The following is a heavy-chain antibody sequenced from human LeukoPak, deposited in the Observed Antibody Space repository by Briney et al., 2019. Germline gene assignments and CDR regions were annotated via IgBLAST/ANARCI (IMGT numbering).Heavy chain of an antibody. J-gene: IGHJ4*02. CDR1: GFTFSAFG. D-gene: IGHD4-17*01. V-gene: IGHV3-23*01. CDR2: ITGSGGST. Sequence: GGSLRLSCAASGFTFSAFGLSWVRQAPGKGLEWVSSITGSGGSTYYADSVKGRFTISRDNSKNTLYLQMNSLRAEDTAVHYCAKDRGDYGDTFDYWGQGTLVTVSS. CDR3: AKDRGDYGDTFDY.